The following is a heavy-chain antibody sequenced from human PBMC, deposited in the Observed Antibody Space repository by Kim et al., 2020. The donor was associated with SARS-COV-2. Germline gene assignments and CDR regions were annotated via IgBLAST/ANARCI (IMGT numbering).Heavy chain of an antibody. D-gene: IGHD3-16*01. CDR1: GFTFSDYA. V-gene: IGHV3-33*03. CDR2: ISYDGSNK. CDR3: AKDRSALYFWGCYSGMAV. Sequence: GGSLRLSCAASGFTFSDYAMHWVRQAPGKGLEWVSVISYDGSNKYYADSVKGRFTISRDNSKNTLYLQMNSLRAEDTAVYYCAKDRSALYFWGCYSGMAV. J-gene: IGHJ6*01.